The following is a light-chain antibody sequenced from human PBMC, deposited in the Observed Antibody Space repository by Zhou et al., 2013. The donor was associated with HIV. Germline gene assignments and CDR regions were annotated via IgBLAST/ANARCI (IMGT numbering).Light chain of an antibody. CDR3: QQANSFPALT. CDR2: KAS. V-gene: IGKV1-5*03. J-gene: IGKJ4*01. Sequence: DIQMTQSPSILSASVGDTVTITCRASQSIGSSLAWFQQRAGKAPKLLIHKASSLESGVPSRLSGGGSDREFTLTISSLQPEDFATYYCQQANSFPALTFGGGTKVEIK. CDR1: QSIGSS.